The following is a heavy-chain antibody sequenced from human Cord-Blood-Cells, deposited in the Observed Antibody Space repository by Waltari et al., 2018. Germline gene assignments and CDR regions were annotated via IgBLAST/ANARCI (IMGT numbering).Heavy chain of an antibody. V-gene: IGHV4-34*01. CDR1: GGSFSGYY. CDR3: ARSPSSSFDY. CDR2: INHSGST. Sequence: QVQLQQWGAGLLKPSETLSLTCAVYGGSFSGYYWSWIRQPPGKGLEWIGEINHSGSTNYNPSLKSRVTISVDTSKNQFSLKLSSVTAADTAVYYCARSPSSSFDYWGQGTLVTVSS. D-gene: IGHD6-6*01. J-gene: IGHJ4*02.